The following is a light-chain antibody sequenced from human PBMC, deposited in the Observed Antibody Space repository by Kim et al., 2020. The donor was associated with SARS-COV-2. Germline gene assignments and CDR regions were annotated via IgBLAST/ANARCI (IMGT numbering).Light chain of an antibody. J-gene: IGLJ3*02. CDR2: DTS. Sequence: QAVVTQEPSLTVSPGGTVTLTCGSSTGAVTSGHYPYWFQQKPGQAPRTLIYDTSIKQSWTPARFSGSLLGDKAALTLSGAQPEDEADYYCLLSYSDARPVFGGGTKLTVL. CDR3: LLSYSDARPV. V-gene: IGLV7-46*01. CDR1: TGAVTSGHY.